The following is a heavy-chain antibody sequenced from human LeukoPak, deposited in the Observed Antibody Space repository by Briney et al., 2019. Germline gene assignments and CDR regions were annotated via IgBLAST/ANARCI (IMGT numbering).Heavy chain of an antibody. J-gene: IGHJ5*02. CDR1: GYTFTSYG. CDR2: INPNSGGT. D-gene: IGHD6-13*01. Sequence: GASVKVSCKASGYTFTSYGISWVRQAPGQGLEWMGWINPNSGGTNYAQKFQGRVTMTRDTSISTAYMELSRLRSDDTAVYYCARSSRRIAAAGTNWFDPWGQGTLVTVSS. V-gene: IGHV1-2*02. CDR3: ARSSRRIAAAGTNWFDP.